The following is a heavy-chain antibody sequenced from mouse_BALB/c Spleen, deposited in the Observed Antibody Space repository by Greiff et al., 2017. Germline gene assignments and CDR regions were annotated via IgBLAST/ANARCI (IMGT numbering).Heavy chain of an antibody. J-gene: IGHJ4*01. CDR1: GFTFTDYY. V-gene: IGHV7-3*02. D-gene: IGHD3-2*02. Sequence: EVMLVESGGGLVQPGGSLRLSCATSGFTFTDYYMSWVRQPPGKALEWLGFIRNKANGYTTEYSASVKGRFTISRDNSQSIHYLQMNTLRAEDSATYYCARSGFHYAMDYWGQGTSGTVSA. CDR3: ARSGFHYAMDY. CDR2: IRNKANGYTT.